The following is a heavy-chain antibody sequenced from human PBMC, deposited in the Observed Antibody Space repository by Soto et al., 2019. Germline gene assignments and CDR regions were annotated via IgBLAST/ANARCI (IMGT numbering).Heavy chain of an antibody. CDR2: IYYSGST. D-gene: IGHD5-18*01. CDR3: ARGRIQLWYPFDY. V-gene: IGHV4-59*01. Sequence: PSETLSLTCTVSGASISRYYWSGPRQPPGKGLEWIGYIYYSGSTNYNPSLKSRVTISVDTSKNQFSLKLSSVTAADTAVYYCARGRIQLWYPFDYWGQGTLVTVS. CDR1: GASISRYY. J-gene: IGHJ4*02.